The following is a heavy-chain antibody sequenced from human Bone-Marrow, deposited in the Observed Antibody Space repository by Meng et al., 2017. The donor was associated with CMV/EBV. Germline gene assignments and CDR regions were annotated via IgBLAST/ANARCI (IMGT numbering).Heavy chain of an antibody. D-gene: IGHD1-26*01. Sequence: SETLSLTCSVSRGSVSTGSYYWGWIRQSPGKGPEWIGSLHYGGSTFYNPSLKGRVTISVGTSNRHLSLMLNSVTVADTAMYYCARHLKVGYQYSYFYGMDVWGHGTTVTVSS. CDR1: RGSVSTGSYY. CDR3: ARHLKVGYQYSYFYGMDV. J-gene: IGHJ6*02. CDR2: LHYGGST. V-gene: IGHV4-39*01.